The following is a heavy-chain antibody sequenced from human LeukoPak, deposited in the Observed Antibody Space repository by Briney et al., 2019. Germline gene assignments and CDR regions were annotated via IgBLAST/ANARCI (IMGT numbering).Heavy chain of an antibody. CDR1: GESFSGYY. Sequence: PSDTLSLTCAVYGESFSGYYLSWIRQPPGKGLEWIGEINHSGGTNYNPSLKSRVTITVERPKNRSSLALSSVPAAETPLYNCGRAWIGYYRLYYYMNVGGKGTTV. V-gene: IGHV4-34*01. CDR2: INHSGGT. D-gene: IGHD3-3*01. J-gene: IGHJ6*03. CDR3: GRAWIGYYRLYYYMNV.